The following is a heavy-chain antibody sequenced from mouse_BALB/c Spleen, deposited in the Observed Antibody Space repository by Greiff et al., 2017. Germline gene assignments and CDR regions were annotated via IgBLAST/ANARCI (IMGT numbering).Heavy chain of an antibody. V-gene: IGHV5-4*02. CDR1: GFPFIAYS. J-gene: IGHJ3*01. CDR3: ASDYYGSSEGFAY. CDR2: ISDGGSYT. D-gene: IGHD1-1*01. Sequence: EVKLMESGGGLLKPGGSLNLSFAASGFPFIAYSMFWVRQTPEKRLEWVATISDGGSYTYYPDSVKGRFTISRDNAKNNLYLQMSSLKSEDTAMYYCASDYYGSSEGFAYWGQGTLVTVSA.